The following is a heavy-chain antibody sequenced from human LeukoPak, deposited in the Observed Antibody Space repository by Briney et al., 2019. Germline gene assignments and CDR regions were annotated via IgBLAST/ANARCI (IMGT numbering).Heavy chain of an antibody. V-gene: IGHV3-53*01. CDR1: GFTVSSNY. CDR2: IYSGGST. Sequence: GGSLRLSCAASGFTVSSNYMSWVRQAPGKGLEWVSVIYSGGSTYYADSVKGRFTIPRDNSKNTLYLQMNSLRAEDTAVYYCARARYYYDSSGFIHFDYWGQGTLVTVSS. CDR3: ARARYYYDSSGFIHFDY. D-gene: IGHD3-22*01. J-gene: IGHJ4*02.